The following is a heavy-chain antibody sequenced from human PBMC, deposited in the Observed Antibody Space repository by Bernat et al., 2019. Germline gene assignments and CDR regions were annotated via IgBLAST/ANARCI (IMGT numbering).Heavy chain of an antibody. J-gene: IGHJ4*02. Sequence: EVQLLESGGGLVQPGGSLRLSCAASGFTFSSYAMSWVRQAPGKGLEWVSTISGSGSSTYYADSVKGRFTISRDNSKNTLYLKMNSLRAEDTAVYYCAKPHYDFWSGYYYWGQGTLVTVSS. CDR2: ISGSGSST. V-gene: IGHV3-23*01. D-gene: IGHD3-3*01. CDR3: AKPHYDFWSGYYY. CDR1: GFTFSSYA.